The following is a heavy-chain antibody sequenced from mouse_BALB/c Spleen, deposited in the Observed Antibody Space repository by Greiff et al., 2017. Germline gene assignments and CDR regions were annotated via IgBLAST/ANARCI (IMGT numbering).Heavy chain of an antibody. J-gene: IGHJ4*01. D-gene: IGHD1-1*01. CDR2: ISDGGSYT. CDR1: GFTFSDYY. V-gene: IGHV5-4*02. Sequence: EVNLVESGGGLVKPGGSLKLSCAASGFTFSDYYMYWVRQTPEKRLEWVATISDGGSYTYYPDSVKGRFTISRDNAKNNLYLQMSSLKSEDTAMYYCARYYGSAMDYWGQGTSVTVSS. CDR3: ARYYGSAMDY.